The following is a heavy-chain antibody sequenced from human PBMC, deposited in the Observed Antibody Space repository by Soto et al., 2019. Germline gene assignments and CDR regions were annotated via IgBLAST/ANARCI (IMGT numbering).Heavy chain of an antibody. CDR3: ARDRPARASGYPLSPPYYYYVMDV. Sequence: PSETLSLTCTVSGGSISSYCWSWIRQPPGKGMEWIGYIYYNGSTNYNPSLKSRVTISVDTSKNQFSLKLSSVTAADTAVYYCARDRPARASGYPLSPPYYYYVMDVWGQGTTVTVS. CDR2: IYYNGST. CDR1: GGSISSYC. V-gene: IGHV4-59*01. D-gene: IGHD5-12*01. J-gene: IGHJ6*02.